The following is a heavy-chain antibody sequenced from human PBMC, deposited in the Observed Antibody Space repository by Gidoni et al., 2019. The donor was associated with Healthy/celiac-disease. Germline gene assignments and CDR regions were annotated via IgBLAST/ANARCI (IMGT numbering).Heavy chain of an antibody. D-gene: IGHD3-10*01. CDR3: TRVPLWFGEL. Sequence: APGKGLEWVGFIRSKAYGGTTEYAASVKGRFTISRDDSKSIAYLQMNSLKTEDTAVYYCTRVPLWFGELWGQGTLVTVSS. V-gene: IGHV3-49*02. J-gene: IGHJ4*02. CDR2: IRSKAYGGTT.